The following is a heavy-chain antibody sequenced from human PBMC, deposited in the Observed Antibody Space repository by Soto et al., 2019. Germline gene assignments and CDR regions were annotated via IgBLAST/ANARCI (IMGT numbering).Heavy chain of an antibody. CDR1: GDSVSSNSAA. D-gene: IGHD3-10*01. V-gene: IGHV6-1*01. CDR3: ARVARPGMSSIESAFDI. J-gene: IGHJ3*02. Sequence: QSQTLSLTCAISGDSVSSNSAAWNWIRQSPSRGLEWLGRTYYRSKWYNDYAVSVKSRITINPDTSKNQFSLQLNSVTPEDTAVYYCARVARPGMSSIESAFDIWGQGTMVTVSS. CDR2: TYYRSKWYN.